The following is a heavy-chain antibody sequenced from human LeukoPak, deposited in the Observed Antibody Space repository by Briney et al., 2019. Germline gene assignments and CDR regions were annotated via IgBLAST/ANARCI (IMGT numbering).Heavy chain of an antibody. V-gene: IGHV3-48*04. D-gene: IGHD6-13*01. CDR3: ARVPIAGSSWYGGNYFDY. J-gene: IGHJ4*02. CDR2: ISSSSSTI. Sequence: GGSLRLSCAASGFTFSSYSMNWVRQAPGKGLEWVSYISSSSSTIYYADSVKGRFTISRDNAKNSLYLQMNSLRAEDTAVYYCARVPIAGSSWYGGNYFDYWGQGTLVTVSS. CDR1: GFTFSSYS.